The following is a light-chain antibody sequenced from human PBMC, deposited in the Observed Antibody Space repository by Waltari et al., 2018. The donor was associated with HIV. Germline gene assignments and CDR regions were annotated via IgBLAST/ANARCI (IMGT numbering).Light chain of an antibody. Sequence: DVLMTQSPLSLPVTLGQSASFSCTSNRSLLYTDGNTYLTWFHQRPGHSPRRLLSTVSNRDSGVPDRFSGSGSATDFTLQIDKVEAGDVGVYYCMQGSYWPRTFGQGTKLEI. CDR1: RSLLYTDGNTY. CDR2: TVS. CDR3: MQGSYWPRT. V-gene: IGKV2-30*01. J-gene: IGKJ2*01.